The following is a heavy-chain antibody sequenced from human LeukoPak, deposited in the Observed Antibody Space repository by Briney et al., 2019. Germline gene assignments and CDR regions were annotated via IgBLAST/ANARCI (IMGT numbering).Heavy chain of an antibody. CDR3: ASRGGSCTLDS. J-gene: IGHJ4*02. CDR1: GGFTSSNY. Sequence: SETLSLTCTVSGGFTSSNYWSWIRQPPGKGLEWIGYIYYSGTTTYNPSLQSRVTISVDTSKNQVSLRLSSVTAAHTAVYYCASRGGSCTLDSWGQGALVTVSS. CDR2: IYYSGTT. V-gene: IGHV4-59*08. D-gene: IGHD1-26*01.